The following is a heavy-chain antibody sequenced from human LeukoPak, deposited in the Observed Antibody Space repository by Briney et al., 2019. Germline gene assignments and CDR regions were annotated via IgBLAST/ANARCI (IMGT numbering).Heavy chain of an antibody. Sequence: PGGSLGLSCAASGFTFSSYEMNWVRQAPGKGLEWVSYISSSGSTIYYADSVKGRFTISRDNAKNSLYLQMNSLRAEDTAVYYCARDRTERFNWGDAFDIWGQGTMVTVSS. CDR1: GFTFSSYE. V-gene: IGHV3-48*03. J-gene: IGHJ3*02. D-gene: IGHD7-27*01. CDR3: ARDRTERFNWGDAFDI. CDR2: ISSSGSTI.